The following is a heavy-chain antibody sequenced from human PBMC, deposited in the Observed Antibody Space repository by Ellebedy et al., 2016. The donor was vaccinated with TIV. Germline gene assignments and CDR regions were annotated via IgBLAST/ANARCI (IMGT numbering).Heavy chain of an antibody. J-gene: IGHJ5*02. Sequence: GESLKISCAASGFSLNINYMSWVRQAPGKGLEWVAHIKTDGSETYYVDSVKGRFTISRENAKNALFLQMDGLRVDDSAVYYCVGFGVFNLWGQGAPVTVSS. V-gene: IGHV3-7*01. CDR1: GFSLNINY. CDR2: IKTDGSET. D-gene: IGHD3-3*01. CDR3: VGFGVFNL.